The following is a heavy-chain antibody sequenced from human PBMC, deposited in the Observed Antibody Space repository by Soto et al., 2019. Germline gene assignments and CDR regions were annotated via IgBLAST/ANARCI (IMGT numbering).Heavy chain of an antibody. J-gene: IGHJ5*02. CDR2: IYYSGST. CDR3: ARDSVEMAKDWFDP. CDR1: GGSVSSGSYY. Sequence: PSETLSLTCTVSGGSVSSGSYYWSWIRQPPGKGLEWIGYIYYSGSTNYNPSLKSRVTISVDTSKNQFSLKLSSVTAADTAVYYCARDSVEMAKDWFDPWGQGTLVTVSS. D-gene: IGHD2-15*01. V-gene: IGHV4-61*01.